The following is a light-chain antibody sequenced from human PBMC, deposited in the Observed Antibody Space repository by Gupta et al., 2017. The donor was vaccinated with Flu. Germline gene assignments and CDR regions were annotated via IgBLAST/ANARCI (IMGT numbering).Light chain of an antibody. V-gene: IGLV1-44*01. Sequence: QSVLPPPPPASSTPGQRATISCSERSSNIGTRTVSSYQQLPGTALKLLIYKNNQRPSGVPDRFSGSKSGTSASLAIGGLQDEDEADYYCAAWSDNLLRVFGGGTKVTVL. CDR3: AAWSDNLLRV. CDR1: SSNIGTRT. J-gene: IGLJ3*02. CDR2: KNN.